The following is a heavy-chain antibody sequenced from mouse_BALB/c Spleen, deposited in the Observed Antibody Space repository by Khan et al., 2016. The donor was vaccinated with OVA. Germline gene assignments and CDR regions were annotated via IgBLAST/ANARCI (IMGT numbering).Heavy chain of an antibody. CDR3: ARSPYGNFGY. D-gene: IGHD2-1*01. CDR2: ISSDGDYT. J-gene: IGHJ3*02. V-gene: IGHV5-9-3*01. Sequence: EVQLVESGGGLVKPGGSLKLSCEVSGFTFSTYAMSWVRQNSEKRLEWVASISSDGDYTFYLDSVKGRFTISRDNAKNTLYLEMSSLRSDDTASFYCARSPYGNFGYWGQGTLVTVSS. CDR1: GFTFSTYA.